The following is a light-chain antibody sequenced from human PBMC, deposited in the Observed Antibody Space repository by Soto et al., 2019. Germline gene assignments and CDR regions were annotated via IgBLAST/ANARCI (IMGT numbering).Light chain of an antibody. V-gene: IGLV2-14*01. Sequence: QSALTQPASVSGSPGQSITISCTGTSSDVGGYNYVSWYQQHPGKAPKLMIYEVSNRPSGVSNRFSGSKSGNTASLTISGLQAEDAADYYCSSYTSSSTLVFGGVTKLTVL. CDR3: SSYTSSSTLV. CDR1: SSDVGGYNY. CDR2: EVS. J-gene: IGLJ2*01.